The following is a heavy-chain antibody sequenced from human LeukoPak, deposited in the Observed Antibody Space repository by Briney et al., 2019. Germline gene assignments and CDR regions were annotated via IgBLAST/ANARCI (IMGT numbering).Heavy chain of an antibody. CDR1: GYTFTGYY. Sequence: ASVKVSCKASGYTFTGYYMHWVRQAPGQGLEWMGWINPNSGGTNYAQKFQGRVTMTRDTSISTAYVELSRLRSDDTAVYYCARVLKYYYDSSGYDDAFDIWGQGTMVTVSS. D-gene: IGHD3-22*01. CDR3: ARVLKYYYDSSGYDDAFDI. CDR2: INPNSGGT. V-gene: IGHV1-2*02. J-gene: IGHJ3*02.